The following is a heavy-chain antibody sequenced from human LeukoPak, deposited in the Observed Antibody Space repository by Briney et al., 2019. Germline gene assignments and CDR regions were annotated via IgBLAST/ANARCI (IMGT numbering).Heavy chain of an antibody. J-gene: IGHJ4*02. D-gene: IGHD1-1*01. CDR3: ARSPYGNFDY. Sequence: SETLSLTCTVSGGSVSSGSYYWSWIRQPPGKGLEWIGYIYYSGSTNYNPSLKSRVTISGDTSRNQFSLKLSSVTAADTAVYYCARSPYGNFDYWGQGTLVTVSS. V-gene: IGHV4-61*01. CDR2: IYYSGST. CDR1: GGSVSSGSYY.